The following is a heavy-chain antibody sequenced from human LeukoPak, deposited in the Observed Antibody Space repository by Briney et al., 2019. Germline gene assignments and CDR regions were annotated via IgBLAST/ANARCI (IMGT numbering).Heavy chain of an antibody. V-gene: IGHV3-21*01. CDR2: IRTSSDYI. J-gene: IGHJ3*01. CDR3: ARRTFPYDAFDV. Sequence: GGSLRLSCAASGLTFSSYNINWVRHTPGKGLEWVSSIRTSSDYIYYTDSVKGRFTISRDNPENSLYLQLNSLRAEDTAVYYCARRTFPYDAFDVWGQGTVVTVSS. D-gene: IGHD1-7*01. CDR1: GLTFSSYN.